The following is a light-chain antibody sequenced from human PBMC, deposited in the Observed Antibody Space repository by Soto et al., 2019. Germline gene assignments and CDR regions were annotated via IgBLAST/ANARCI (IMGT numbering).Light chain of an antibody. Sequence: DIQMTQSPSSVSASVGDRVTITCRASQDIRSWLAWYQQKPGKAPKLLIYATSSLQSGVPSRFTGSGSGTDFTLTISSPQPEDFATYYCQQANSFPWTFGQGTKVEVK. CDR2: ATS. J-gene: IGKJ1*01. V-gene: IGKV1-12*01. CDR1: QDIRSW. CDR3: QQANSFPWT.